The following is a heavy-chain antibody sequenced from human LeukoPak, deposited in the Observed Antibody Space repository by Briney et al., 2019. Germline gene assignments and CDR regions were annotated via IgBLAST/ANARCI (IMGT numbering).Heavy chain of an antibody. J-gene: IGHJ1*01. CDR3: ARDSDYYDSSGPFQH. V-gene: IGHV3-48*03. CDR2: ISSSGSTI. D-gene: IGHD3-22*01. CDR1: GFTFSSYE. Sequence: PGGSLRLSCAASGFTFSSYEMNWVRQAPGKGLEWVSYISSSGSTIYYADSVKGRFTISRDNAKNSLYLQMNSLRAEDTAVYYCARDSDYYDSSGPFQHWGQGTLVTVSS.